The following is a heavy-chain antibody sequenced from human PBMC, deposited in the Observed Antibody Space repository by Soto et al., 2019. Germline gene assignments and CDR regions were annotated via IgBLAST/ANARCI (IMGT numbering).Heavy chain of an antibody. CDR2: IYHSGST. CDR3: ARDVYSCYFDY. CDR1: GGSISSSNW. V-gene: IGHV4-4*02. Sequence: QVQLQESGPGLVKPSGTLSLTCAVSGGSISSSNWWSWVRQPPGKGLEWIGEIYHSGSTNYNPSLKSRVTISVDEAYNQFSLKMSCVTAADTAVYYCARDVYSCYFDYWGQGTLVTVSS. J-gene: IGHJ4*02. D-gene: IGHD2-21*01.